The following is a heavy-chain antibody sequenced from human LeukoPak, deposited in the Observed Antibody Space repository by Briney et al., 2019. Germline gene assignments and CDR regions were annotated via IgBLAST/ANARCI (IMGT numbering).Heavy chain of an antibody. V-gene: IGHV1-69*13. CDR2: IIPIFGTA. Sequence: ASVKVSCKASGGTFSSYAISWVRQAPGQGLEWMGGIIPIFGTANYAQKFQGRVTITADESTSTAYMELSSLRSEDTAVYYCARATGYFDCHGLLLGYCCYYGMDVWGQGTTVTVSS. CDR1: GGTFSSYA. J-gene: IGHJ6*02. CDR3: ARATGYFDCHGLLLGYCCYYGMDV. D-gene: IGHD3-9*01.